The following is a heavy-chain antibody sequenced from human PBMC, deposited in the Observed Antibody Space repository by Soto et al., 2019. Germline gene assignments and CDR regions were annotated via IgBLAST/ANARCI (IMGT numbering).Heavy chain of an antibody. J-gene: IGHJ5*02. Sequence: ASVKVSCKASGYTFTSYAMHWVRQAPGQRLEWMGWINAGNGNTKYSQKFQGRVTITRDTSASTAYMELSSLRSEDTAVYYCARDDRPGYDFWRGYYWGWFDPWGQGTLVTVSS. CDR2: INAGNGNT. CDR3: ARDDRPGYDFWRGYYWGWFDP. D-gene: IGHD3-3*01. CDR1: GYTFTSYA. V-gene: IGHV1-3*01.